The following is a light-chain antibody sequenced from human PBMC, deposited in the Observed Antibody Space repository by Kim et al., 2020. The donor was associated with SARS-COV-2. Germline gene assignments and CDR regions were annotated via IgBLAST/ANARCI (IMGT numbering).Light chain of an antibody. CDR3: CSYVASDTLV. CDR1: SSDIGGYNY. Sequence: GQSVAISCTGTSSDIGGYNYVSWYQQHPGRAPKLMIYGVTNRPSGVPDRFSGSKSGTTASLTISALQAEDEADYYCCSYVASDTLVFGGGTRLTVL. CDR2: GVT. J-gene: IGLJ3*02. V-gene: IGLV2-11*03.